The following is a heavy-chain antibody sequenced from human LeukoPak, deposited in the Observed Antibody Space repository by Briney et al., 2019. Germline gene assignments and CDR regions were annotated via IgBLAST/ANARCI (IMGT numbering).Heavy chain of an antibody. CDR2: FDPEDGET. Sequence: GASVKVSCKVSGYTLTELSMHWMRQAPGKGLEWMGGFDPEDGETIYAQKFQGRVTMTEDTSTDTAYMELSSLRSEDTAVYYCATGYYDSSGYKRSDAFDIWGQGTMVTVSS. J-gene: IGHJ3*02. CDR3: ATGYYDSSGYKRSDAFDI. D-gene: IGHD3-22*01. V-gene: IGHV1-24*01. CDR1: GYTLTELS.